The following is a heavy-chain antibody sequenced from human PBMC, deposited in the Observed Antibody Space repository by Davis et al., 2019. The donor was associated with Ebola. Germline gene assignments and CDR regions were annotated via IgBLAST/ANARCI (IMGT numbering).Heavy chain of an antibody. Sequence: GESLKISCAASGFTVSSNYMSWVRQAPGKGLEWVSVIYSGGSTYYADSVKGRFTISRDNSRNALYLQMNSLRAEDTAVYYCARDPTATRGMDVWGKGTTVTVSS. CDR3: ARDPTATRGMDV. CDR2: IYSGGST. J-gene: IGHJ6*04. CDR1: GFTVSSNY. D-gene: IGHD5-18*01. V-gene: IGHV3-53*01.